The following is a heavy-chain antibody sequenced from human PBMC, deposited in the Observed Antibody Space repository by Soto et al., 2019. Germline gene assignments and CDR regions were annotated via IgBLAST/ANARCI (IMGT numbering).Heavy chain of an antibody. CDR1: GGSISSYY. D-gene: IGHD6-13*01. Sequence: SETLSLTCTVSGGSISSYYCSWIRQPPGKGLEWIGYIYYSGSTNYNPSLKSRVTISVDTSKNQFSLKLSSVTAADTAVYYCARDRGYSLDYWGQGTLVTVSS. CDR3: ARDRGYSLDY. V-gene: IGHV4-59*01. J-gene: IGHJ4*02. CDR2: IYYSGST.